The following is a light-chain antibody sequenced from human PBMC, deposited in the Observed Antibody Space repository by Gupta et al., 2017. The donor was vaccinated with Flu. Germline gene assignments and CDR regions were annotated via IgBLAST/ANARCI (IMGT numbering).Light chain of an antibody. CDR3: AACDNNRNGYG. CDR2: RGN. Sequence: QSVLTQPPSASGTPGQPVTISCSGRVFNIGNNYVSWYLQLPGTAPKGLIERGNQRPSGVPDRFAASKSGNSASLTISGLRPDDESDDDCAACDNNRNGYGFGTGTKVTAL. CDR1: VFNIGNNY. J-gene: IGLJ1*01. V-gene: IGLV1-47*01.